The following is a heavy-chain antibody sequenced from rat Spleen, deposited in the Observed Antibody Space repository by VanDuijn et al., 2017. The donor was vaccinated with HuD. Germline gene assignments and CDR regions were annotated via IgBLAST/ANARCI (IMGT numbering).Heavy chain of an antibody. CDR3: ATTPLYYSGDPYYFDY. V-gene: IGHV5-20*01. D-gene: IGHD1-1*01. Sequence: EVQLVESGGGLVQPGRSLKLSCAASGFTFSNYYMAWVRQAPTKGLEWVASISYDGISAYYRDSVRGRFTISRDIAKSTLYLQMDSLRSEDTATYYCATTPLYYSGDPYYFDYWGQGVMVTVSS. CDR2: ISYDGISA. CDR1: GFTFSNYY. J-gene: IGHJ2*01.